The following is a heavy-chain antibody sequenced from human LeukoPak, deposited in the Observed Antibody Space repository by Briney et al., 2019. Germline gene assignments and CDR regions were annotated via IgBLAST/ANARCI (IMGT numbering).Heavy chain of an antibody. CDR2: ISSSSSYI. V-gene: IGHV3-21*01. CDR3: ARYCGGDCYAGSLHY. D-gene: IGHD2-21*02. J-gene: IGHJ4*02. Sequence: GGSLRISCAASGFTFSSYSKTWVRQAPGKGLEWVSSISSSSSYIYYADSVKGRFTISRDNAKNSLYLQMNSLRAEDTAVYYCARYCGGDCYAGSLHYWGQGTLVTVSS. CDR1: GFTFSSYS.